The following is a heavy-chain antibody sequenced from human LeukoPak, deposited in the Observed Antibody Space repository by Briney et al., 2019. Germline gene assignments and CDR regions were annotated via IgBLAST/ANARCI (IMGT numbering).Heavy chain of an antibody. CDR1: GFTVSSNY. Sequence: GGSLRLSCAASGFTVSSNYMSWVRQAPGKGLEWVSVIYSGGGTYYADSVKGRFTISRDNSKNTLYLQMNSLRAEDTAVHYCARGNMDDPIDYWGQGTLVTVSS. CDR2: IYSGGGT. V-gene: IGHV3-53*01. J-gene: IGHJ4*02. D-gene: IGHD2/OR15-2a*01. CDR3: ARGNMDDPIDY.